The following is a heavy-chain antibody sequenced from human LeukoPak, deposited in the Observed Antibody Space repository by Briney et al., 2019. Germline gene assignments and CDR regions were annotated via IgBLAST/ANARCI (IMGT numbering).Heavy chain of an antibody. Sequence: GGSLRLSCAASGFTFDDYGMSWVRQAPGKGLEWVSGINWNGGSTGYADSVKGRFTISRDNAKNSLYLQMNSLRAEDTALYYCARGTLITFYPPVAFDIWGQGTMVTVSS. J-gene: IGHJ3*02. V-gene: IGHV3-20*04. CDR1: GFTFDDYG. D-gene: IGHD3-16*01. CDR3: ARGTLITFYPPVAFDI. CDR2: INWNGGST.